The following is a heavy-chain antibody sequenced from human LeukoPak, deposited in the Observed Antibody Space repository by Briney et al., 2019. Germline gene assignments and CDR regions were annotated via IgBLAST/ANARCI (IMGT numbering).Heavy chain of an antibody. CDR2: IYYSGST. V-gene: IGHV4-61*05. D-gene: IGHD6-13*01. CDR3: ARHYSSSWFDY. Sequence: SETLSLTCTVFGGSMSSSTYCWGWIRQPPGKGLEWIGYIYYSGSTNYNPSLKSRVTISVDTSKNQFSLKLSSVTAADTAVYYCARHYSSSWFDYWGQGTLVTVSS. CDR1: GGSMSSSTYC. J-gene: IGHJ4*02.